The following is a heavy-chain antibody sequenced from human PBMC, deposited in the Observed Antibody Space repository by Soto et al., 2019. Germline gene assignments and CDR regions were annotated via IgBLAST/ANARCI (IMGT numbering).Heavy chain of an antibody. CDR3: AAMGTPATGLYFFDY. V-gene: IGHV4-30-4*01. J-gene: IGHJ4*02. CDR1: GSSISSGNYY. Sequence: QVQLQESGPGLVKPSQTLSLTCTVSGSSISSGNYYWSWIRQPPGKGLEWIGFISYSGSTYYSTSLKSPVTISVDTSTCQFSLNLRFVTAVDTSVYYCAAMGTPATGLYFFDYWGQGSLVTVSS. D-gene: IGHD2-15*01. CDR2: ISYSGST.